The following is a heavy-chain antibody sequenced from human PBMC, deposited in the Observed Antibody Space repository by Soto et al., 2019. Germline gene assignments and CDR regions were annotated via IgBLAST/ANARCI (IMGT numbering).Heavy chain of an antibody. CDR3: ARVNPPYP. CDR2: LHSDGST. Sequence: EAQLVESGGGLIQPGGSLRLSCAASGFTVSSNFMSWVRQAPGKGLEWVSILHSDGSTDYADSVKGRFTISRDNSENTVYLQMNSLRAEDTAIFYCARVNPPYPWGQGTLVTVSS. J-gene: IGHJ5*02. V-gene: IGHV3-53*01. CDR1: GFTVSSNF.